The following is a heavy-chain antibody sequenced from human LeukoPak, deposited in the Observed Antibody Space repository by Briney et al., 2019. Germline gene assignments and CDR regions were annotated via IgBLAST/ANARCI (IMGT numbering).Heavy chain of an antibody. CDR3: ARVGSGGGYYYYYMDV. CDR2: INPNSGGT. D-gene: IGHD3-10*01. CDR1: GYTFTGYY. J-gene: IGHJ6*03. Sequence: ASVKVSCKASGYTFTGYYMHWVRQAPGQGLEWMGWINPNSGGTNYAQKFQGRVTMTRDTSISTAYMELSSLRSEDTAVYYCARVGSGGGYYYYYMDVWGKGTTVTISS. V-gene: IGHV1-2*02.